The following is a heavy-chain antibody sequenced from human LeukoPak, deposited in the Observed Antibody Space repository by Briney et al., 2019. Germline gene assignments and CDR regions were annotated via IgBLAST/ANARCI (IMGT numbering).Heavy chain of an antibody. D-gene: IGHD3-10*01. CDR2: ITRSSGYT. CDR1: GLTFNNYS. CDR3: ARSDSGSGSYFDY. J-gene: IGHJ4*02. Sequence: GGSLKLSRAASGLTFNNYSLNCVRQPSGHGLQLLSSITRSSGYTYYADSVKGRFTISRDNAYNSLYLQMDSLSADDTAVYYCARSDSGSGSYFDYWGQGTLVTVSS. V-gene: IGHV3-21*01.